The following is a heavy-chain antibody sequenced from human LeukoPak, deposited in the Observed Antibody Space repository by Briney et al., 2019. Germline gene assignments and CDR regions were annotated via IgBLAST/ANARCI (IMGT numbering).Heavy chain of an antibody. D-gene: IGHD6-19*01. Sequence: GGSLRLSCAASGFTFNSYWMAWVRQAPGKGLEWVADIKQDGNDKYYAGSVKGRFTISRDNAKNSLYLQMNSLRAEDTAVYFCARYNSAWKTDDYWGQGTLVTVSS. V-gene: IGHV3-7*03. CDR3: ARYNSAWKTDDY. J-gene: IGHJ4*02. CDR1: GFTFNSYW. CDR2: IKQDGNDK.